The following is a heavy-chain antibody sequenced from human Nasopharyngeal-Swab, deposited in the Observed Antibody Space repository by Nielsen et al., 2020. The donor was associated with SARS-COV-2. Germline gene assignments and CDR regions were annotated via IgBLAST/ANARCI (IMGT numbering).Heavy chain of an antibody. J-gene: IGHJ4*02. V-gene: IGHV3-23*01. CDR1: GFTFSSYA. Sequence: GESLKISCAASGFTFSSYARSWVRQAQGKGLEWVSAISGSGGSTYYADSVKGRFTISRDHSKNTLVLQMNSLRAEDTAVYYCAKKRFGELLYYYFYFYYWGQGTLVTVSS. D-gene: IGHD3-10*01. CDR3: AKKRFGELLYYYFYFYY. CDR2: ISGSGGST.